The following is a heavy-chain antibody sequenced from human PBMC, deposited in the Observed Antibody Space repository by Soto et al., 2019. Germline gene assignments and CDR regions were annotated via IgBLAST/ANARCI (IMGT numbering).Heavy chain of an antibody. D-gene: IGHD3-22*01. V-gene: IGHV1-8*01. CDR2: MNPNSGNT. CDR3: ARGTGIYDSSGYYSYYYYGMDV. J-gene: IGHJ6*02. Sequence: QVQLVQSGAEVKKPGASVKVSCKASGYTFTSYDINWVRQATGQGLEWMGWMNPNSGNTGYAQKFQGRVTMTRNTSISTAYMELSSLRSEDTAVYYCARGTGIYDSSGYYSYYYYGMDVWGQGTTVTVSS. CDR1: GYTFTSYD.